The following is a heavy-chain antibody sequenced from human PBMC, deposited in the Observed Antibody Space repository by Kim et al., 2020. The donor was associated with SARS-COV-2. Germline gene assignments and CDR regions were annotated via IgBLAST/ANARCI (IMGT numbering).Heavy chain of an antibody. V-gene: IGHV3-74*01. CDR1: RFTFNNYW. D-gene: IGHD3-10*01. Sequence: GGSLRLSCAVSRFTFNNYWINWVRHAPGKGLVWVSRISSDGSITNYADSVKGRFTMSRDNAENTLYLQMNSLRAEDTAVYYCARGFFRDAFDVWGQGTTVTSP. CDR3: ARGFFRDAFDV. J-gene: IGHJ6*02. CDR2: ISSDGSIT.